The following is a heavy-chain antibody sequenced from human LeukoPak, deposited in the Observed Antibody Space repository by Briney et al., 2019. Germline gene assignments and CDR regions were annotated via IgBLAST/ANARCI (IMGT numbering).Heavy chain of an antibody. D-gene: IGHD5-18*01. CDR3: ARSLRGYSYGSWELGY. CDR1: GGTFSSYA. V-gene: IGHV1-69*13. Sequence: ASVKVSCKASGGTFSSYAISWVRQAPGQGLEWMGGIIPIFGTAIYAQKFQGRVTITADESTSTAYMELSSLRSEDTAVYYCARSLRGYSYGSWELGYWGQGTLVTVSS. CDR2: IIPIFGTA. J-gene: IGHJ4*02.